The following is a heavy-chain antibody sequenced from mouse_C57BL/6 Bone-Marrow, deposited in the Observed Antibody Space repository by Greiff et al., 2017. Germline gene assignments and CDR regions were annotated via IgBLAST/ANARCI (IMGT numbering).Heavy chain of an antibody. D-gene: IGHD1-1*01. V-gene: IGHV5-6*02. CDR3: ARRYYYGSSLGYFDV. J-gene: IGHJ1*03. CDR2: LSSGGSYT. CDR1: GFTFSSYG. Sequence: EVKLQESGGDLVKPGGSLKLSCAASGFTFSSYGMSWVRQTPDKRLEWVATLSSGGSYTYYPDSVKGRFTISRDNAKNTLYLQMSSLKSEDTAMYYCARRYYYGSSLGYFDVWGTGTTVTVSS.